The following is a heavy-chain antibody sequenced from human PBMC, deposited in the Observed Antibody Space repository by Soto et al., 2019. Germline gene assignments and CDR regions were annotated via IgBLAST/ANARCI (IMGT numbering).Heavy chain of an antibody. V-gene: IGHV4-30-4*01. CDR1: GGSISSGDYS. D-gene: IGHD6-13*01. CDR3: ASMIAAAVSPYYYYGMDV. J-gene: IGHJ6*02. CDR2: IYYSGST. Sequence: SETLSLTCTVSGGSISSGDYSWSWIRQPPGKGLEWIAYIYYSGSTYYNPSLKSRVTISVDTSKNQFSLKLSSVTAADTAVYYCASMIAAAVSPYYYYGMDVWGQGTTVTVSS.